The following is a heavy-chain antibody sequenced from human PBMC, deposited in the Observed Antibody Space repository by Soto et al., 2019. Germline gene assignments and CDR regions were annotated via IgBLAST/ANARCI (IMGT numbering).Heavy chain of an antibody. V-gene: IGHV3-11*01. CDR3: SRDPRLADY. J-gene: IGHJ4*02. CDR2: ISGGGDII. Sequence: QVQLVESGGGSVKPGGSLRLSCAASGFTFSDHYMTWIRQAPGKGPEWLSYISGGGDIISYADSVKGRFIISRDNAKRSLYLQMNSLTVEDTAVYYCSRDPRLADYWGQGTLVTVSS. CDR1: GFTFSDHY. D-gene: IGHD6-25*01.